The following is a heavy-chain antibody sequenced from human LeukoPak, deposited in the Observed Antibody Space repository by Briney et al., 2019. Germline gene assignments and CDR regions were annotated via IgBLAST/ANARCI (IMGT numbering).Heavy chain of an antibody. CDR1: GFTFSGYS. V-gene: IGHV3-66*01. J-gene: IGHJ4*02. CDR3: ASWEASTNY. Sequence: PGGSLRLSCAASGFTFSGYSMNWVRQAPGKGLEWVSVIYSGGSTYYADSVKGRFTISRDNSKNTLYLQMNSLRAEDTAVYYCASWEASTNYWGQGTLVTVSS. D-gene: IGHD1-26*01. CDR2: IYSGGST.